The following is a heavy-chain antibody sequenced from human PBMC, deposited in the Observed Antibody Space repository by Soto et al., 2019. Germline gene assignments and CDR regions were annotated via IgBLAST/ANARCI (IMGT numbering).Heavy chain of an antibody. J-gene: IGHJ4*02. CDR3: ARDLGAGQGDY. CDR1: GYTFTSYA. V-gene: IGHV1-18*01. D-gene: IGHD3-10*01. Sequence: QVQLVQSGAEVKKPGASVKVSCKASGYTFTSYAVSWVRQAPGQGLEWMGWISAYNGNTKYAQKLQGRVTMTTDTSPSTAYMELRSLTSDDTAVYYCARDLGAGQGDYWGQGTLVTVSS. CDR2: ISAYNGNT.